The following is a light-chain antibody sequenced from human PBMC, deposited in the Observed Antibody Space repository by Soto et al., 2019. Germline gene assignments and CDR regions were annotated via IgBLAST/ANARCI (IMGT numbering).Light chain of an antibody. V-gene: IGKV3-20*01. CDR1: QSISSTF. CDR3: QHYGSSPT. CDR2: GAS. J-gene: IGKJ1*01. Sequence: EIVLTQSPGTLSLSPGDRATLSCRASQSISSTFLAWYQQKPGQAPRLLIYGASNRATVIPDRFGGSGSGTDFTLTISRLEAEDVAVYFCQHYGSSPTFGQGTKVEIK.